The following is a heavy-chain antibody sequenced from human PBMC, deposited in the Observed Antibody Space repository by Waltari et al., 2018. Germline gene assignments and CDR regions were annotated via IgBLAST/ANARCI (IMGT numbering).Heavy chain of an antibody. V-gene: IGHV3-53*01. CDR1: GFTVSSNY. CDR3: ASPIAVAGVDAFDI. J-gene: IGHJ3*02. Sequence: EVQLVESGGGLIQPGGSLRLSCAASGFTVSSNYMSWVRQAPGKGLEWVSVIYSGGSTYYADSVKGRFTISRDNSKNTLYLQMNSLRAEDTAVYYCASPIAVAGVDAFDIWGQGTMVTVSS. CDR2: IYSGGST. D-gene: IGHD6-19*01.